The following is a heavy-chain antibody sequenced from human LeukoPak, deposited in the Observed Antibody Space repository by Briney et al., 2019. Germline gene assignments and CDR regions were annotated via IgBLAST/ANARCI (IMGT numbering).Heavy chain of an antibody. J-gene: IGHJ5*02. CDR2: MNPNSGNT. CDR3: ARETGAGSSWYSRNWFDP. D-gene: IGHD6-13*01. CDR1: GYTFTSYD. V-gene: IGHV1-8*01. Sequence: ASVKVSCKASGYTFTSYDINWVRQATGQGLEWMGWMNPNSGNTGYAQKFQGRVTMTRNTSISTAYMELGSLRSEDTAVYYCARETGAGSSWYSRNWFDPWGQGTLVTVSS.